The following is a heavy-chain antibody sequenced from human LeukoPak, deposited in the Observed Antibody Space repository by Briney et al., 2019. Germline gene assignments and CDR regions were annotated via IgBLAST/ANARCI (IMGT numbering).Heavy chain of an antibody. V-gene: IGHV3-48*03. D-gene: IGHD4-17*01. J-gene: IGHJ4*02. CDR3: ARPLDYGDHIPLEY. CDR1: GFSFSTYE. Sequence: GGSLRLSCAASGFSFSTYEMNWVRQAPGKGLEWVSYISSSGTSIYYADSVKGRFTISRDNAKKSLYLQMNSLRADDTAVYYCARPLDYGDHIPLEYWGQGTLVTVSS. CDR2: ISSSGTSI.